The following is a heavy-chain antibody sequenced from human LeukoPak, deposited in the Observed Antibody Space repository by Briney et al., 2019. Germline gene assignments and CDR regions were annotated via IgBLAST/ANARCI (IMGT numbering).Heavy chain of an antibody. D-gene: IGHD5-24*01. CDR2: ISYDGSNK. CDR3: AKGRDGYNFDY. CDR1: GFRLSSYG. J-gene: IGHJ4*02. V-gene: IGHV3-30*18. Sequence: GGSLRLSCAASGFRLSSYGMHWVRQAPGKGLEWVAVISYDGSNKYYADSVKGRFTISRDNSKNTLYLQMNSLRAEDTAVYYCAKGRDGYNFDYWGQGTLVTVSS.